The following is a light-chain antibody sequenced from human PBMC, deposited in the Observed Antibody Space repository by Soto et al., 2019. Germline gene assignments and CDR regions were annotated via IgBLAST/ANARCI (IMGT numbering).Light chain of an antibody. CDR1: QSVASN. CDR2: DAS. CDR3: QQYNNWPPNT. J-gene: IGKJ5*01. Sequence: EIVLTQSPGTLSLSPGERATLSCRASQSVASNLAWYQQQPGQAPRLLIYDASTRATGVPARFSGSGSGTEFTLTISSLQSEDFAVYYCQQYNNWPPNTFGQGTRLEIK. V-gene: IGKV3-15*01.